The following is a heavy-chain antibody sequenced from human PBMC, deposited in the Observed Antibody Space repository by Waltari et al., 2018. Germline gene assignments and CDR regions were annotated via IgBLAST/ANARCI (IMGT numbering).Heavy chain of an antibody. D-gene: IGHD3-3*01. Sequence: EVQLVESGGGLVKPGGSLRLSCPASGFAFSTYNMIWVRQAPGKGLEWVSSISGSGTYIYYSDSVKGRFTISRDNAKNSLFLQMNSLRAEDTAVYYCARENLGVIIFHYYFMDVWGKGTTVTISS. CDR1: GFAFSTYN. CDR2: ISGSGTYI. J-gene: IGHJ6*03. CDR3: ARENLGVIIFHYYFMDV. V-gene: IGHV3-21*06.